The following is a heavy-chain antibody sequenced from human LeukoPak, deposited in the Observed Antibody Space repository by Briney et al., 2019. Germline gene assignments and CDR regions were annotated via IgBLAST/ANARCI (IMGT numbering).Heavy chain of an antibody. J-gene: IGHJ4*02. CDR1: GGSISSYY. Sequence: AETLSLTCTVSGGSISSYYWSWIRQPPGKGLEWIGYIYYSGSTNYNPSLKSRVTISVDTSKNQFSLKLSSVTAADTAMYSCAKSNGYGLIDYWGQGTLVTVSS. CDR3: AKSNGYGLIDY. CDR2: IYYSGST. D-gene: IGHD5-12*01. V-gene: IGHV4-59*08.